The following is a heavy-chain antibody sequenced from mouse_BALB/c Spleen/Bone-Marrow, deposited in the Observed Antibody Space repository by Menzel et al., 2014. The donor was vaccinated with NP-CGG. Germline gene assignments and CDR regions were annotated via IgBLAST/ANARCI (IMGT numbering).Heavy chain of an antibody. CDR2: IYPGDGET. V-gene: IGHV1-80*01. CDR1: GYPFSSYW. D-gene: IGHD2-10*02. Sequence: VQGVESGAELVRPGSPVKISCKASGYPFSSYWMNWVKQRPGQGLEWIGQIYPGDGETNYNGKFKGNATLTADKSSSTAYMQLISLTSEDSAVYFCARKYGDYWGQGTTLTVSS. CDR3: ARKYGDY. J-gene: IGHJ2*01.